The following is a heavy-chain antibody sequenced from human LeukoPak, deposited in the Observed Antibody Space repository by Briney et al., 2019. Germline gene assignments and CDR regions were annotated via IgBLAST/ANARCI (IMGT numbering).Heavy chain of an antibody. D-gene: IGHD5-18*01. V-gene: IGHV1-2*02. Sequence: ASVKVSCKASGYTFTGYYMHWVRQAPGQGLEWMGWINPNSGGTNYAQKFQGRVTMTRDTSISTAYMELSRLRSDDTAVYYCARDLVLGYSYGRAFDIWGQGTMVTVSS. CDR2: INPNSGGT. CDR1: GYTFTGYY. J-gene: IGHJ3*02. CDR3: ARDLVLGYSYGRAFDI.